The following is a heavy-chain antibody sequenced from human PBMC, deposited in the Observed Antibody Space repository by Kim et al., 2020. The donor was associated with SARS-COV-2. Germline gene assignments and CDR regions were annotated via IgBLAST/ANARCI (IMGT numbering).Heavy chain of an antibody. Sequence: GGSLRLSCAASRFTFPTYHMNWVRQAPGKGLEWVSSISFSGTYIYYADSVRGRFTISRDNAKDSLSLRMNSLRAEDTGVYYCARFDGNGLDVWGQGTTVIVSS. D-gene: IGHD3-9*01. J-gene: IGHJ6*02. CDR2: ISFSGTYI. V-gene: IGHV3-21*01. CDR1: RFTFPTYH. CDR3: ARFDGNGLDV.